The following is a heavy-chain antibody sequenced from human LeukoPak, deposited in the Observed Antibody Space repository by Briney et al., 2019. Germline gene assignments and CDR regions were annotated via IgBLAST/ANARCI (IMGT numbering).Heavy chain of an antibody. Sequence: SETLSLTCTVSGGSISSYYWSWIRQPPGKGLEWIGYIYYSGSTNYNPSLKSRVAISVDTSKNQFSLKLSSVTAADTAVYYCARHGSSWSLDYWGQGTLVTVSS. V-gene: IGHV4-59*08. J-gene: IGHJ4*02. CDR1: GGSISSYY. CDR2: IYYSGST. D-gene: IGHD6-13*01. CDR3: ARHGSSWSLDY.